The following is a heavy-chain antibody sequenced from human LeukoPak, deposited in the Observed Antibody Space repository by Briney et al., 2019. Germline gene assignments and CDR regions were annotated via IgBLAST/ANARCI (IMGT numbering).Heavy chain of an antibody. Sequence: GGSLRLSCAASGFTFSSYWMHWVRQVPGKGLLWVSRINTDGSTTTYADSVKGRFTISRDNSKNTLYLQMNSLRAEDTAVYYCAKDWTDYSYDYWGQGTLVTVSS. D-gene: IGHD4-11*01. CDR1: GFTFSSYW. V-gene: IGHV3-74*01. CDR3: AKDWTDYSYDY. CDR2: INTDGSTT. J-gene: IGHJ4*02.